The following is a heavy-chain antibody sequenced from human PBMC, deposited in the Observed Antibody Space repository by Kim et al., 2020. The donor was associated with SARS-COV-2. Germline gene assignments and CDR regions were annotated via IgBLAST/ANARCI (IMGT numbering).Heavy chain of an antibody. Sequence: NYAQKFQGRVTLTRDTSISTAYMELSRLRSDDTAVYYCARGDYDTSRFYDHWGQGTLVTVSS. D-gene: IGHD3-22*01. J-gene: IGHJ4*02. CDR3: ARGDYDTSRFYDH. V-gene: IGHV1-2*02.